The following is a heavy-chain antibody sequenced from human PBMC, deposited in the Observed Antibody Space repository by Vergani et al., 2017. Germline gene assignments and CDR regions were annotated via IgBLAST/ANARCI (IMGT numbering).Heavy chain of an antibody. J-gene: IGHJ6*02. Sequence: QVQLVQSGAEVKKPGSSVKVSCKASGGTFSSYAISWVRQAPGQGLEWMGWINTNTGNPTYAQGFTGRVVFSLDTSVSTAYLQISSLKAEDTAVYYCARSYPSSWYVDYYYGMDVWGQGTTVTVSS. CDR1: GGTFSSYA. V-gene: IGHV7-4-1*02. D-gene: IGHD6-13*01. CDR2: INTNTGNP. CDR3: ARSYPSSWYVDYYYGMDV.